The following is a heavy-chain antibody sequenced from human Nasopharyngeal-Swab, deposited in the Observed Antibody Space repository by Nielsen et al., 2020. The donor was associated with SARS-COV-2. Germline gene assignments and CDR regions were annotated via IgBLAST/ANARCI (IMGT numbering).Heavy chain of an antibody. CDR2: IYYSGST. Sequence: SETLSLTCTVSGGSISSYYWSWIRQSPGKGLEWIGYIYYSGSTNYNPSLKSRVTISVDTSKNQFSLKLSSVTAADTAVYYCARDKGDGYNSFDYWGQGTLVTVSS. D-gene: IGHD5-24*01. CDR1: GGSISSYY. J-gene: IGHJ4*02. CDR3: ARDKGDGYNSFDY. V-gene: IGHV4-59*01.